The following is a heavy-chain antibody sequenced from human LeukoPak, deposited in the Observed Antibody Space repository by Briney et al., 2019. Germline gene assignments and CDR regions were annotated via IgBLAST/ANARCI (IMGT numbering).Heavy chain of an antibody. CDR1: GGTFSSYA. V-gene: IGHV1-69*13. D-gene: IGHD3-22*01. CDR3: ARDIPHYYDSSGYYPDHYGMDV. CDR2: IIPIFGTA. J-gene: IGHJ6*02. Sequence: SVKVSCKASGGTFSSYAISWVRQAPGQGLEWMGGIIPIFGTANYAQKFQGRVTITADESTSTVYMELSSLRSEDTAVYYCARDIPHYYDSSGYYPDHYGMDVWGQGTTVTVSS.